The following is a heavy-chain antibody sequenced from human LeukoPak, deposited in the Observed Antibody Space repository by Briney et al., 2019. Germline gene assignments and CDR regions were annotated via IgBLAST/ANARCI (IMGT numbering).Heavy chain of an antibody. D-gene: IGHD4-17*01. V-gene: IGHV1-2*05. CDR2: ITPNSGGT. Sequence: SSVEVSCKDSGYTFTGYYMHWVRQAPGQGLEWMGRITPNSGGTNYAQKFHGRVIMTRDTSISTAYMELSRLRSDDTDVYYCARGTTVIQTLDYWGRGTLVTVSS. CDR3: ARGTTVIQTLDY. J-gene: IGHJ4*02. CDR1: GYTFTGYY.